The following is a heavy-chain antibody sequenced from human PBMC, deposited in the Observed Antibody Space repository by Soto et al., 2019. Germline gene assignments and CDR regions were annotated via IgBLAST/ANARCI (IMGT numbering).Heavy chain of an antibody. J-gene: IGHJ4*02. CDR2: ISYDGSNK. D-gene: IGHD3-9*01. V-gene: IGHV3-30-3*01. CDR1: GFTFSSYA. Sequence: QVQLVESGGGVVQPGRSLRLSCAASGFTFSSYAMHWVRQAPGKGLEWVAVISYDGSNKYYADSVKGRFTTSRDNSKNTLDLQMNSLRAEDTAVYYCAIDLDWDFDYWGQGTLDTVSS. CDR3: AIDLDWDFDY.